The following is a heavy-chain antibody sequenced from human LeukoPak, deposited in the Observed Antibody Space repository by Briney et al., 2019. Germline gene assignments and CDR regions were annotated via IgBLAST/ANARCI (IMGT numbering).Heavy chain of an antibody. J-gene: IGHJ6*03. CDR1: GFIFSTYG. Sequence: GRSLRLSCAASGFIFSTYGMHWVRQAPGKGLEWVAVIWYDGNNRNYADSVKGRFTISRDKSKNTLYLQMNSLRAEDTAVYYCAKDQISYRGYYYYMDVWGKGTTVTVSS. D-gene: IGHD5-18*01. V-gene: IGHV3-33*03. CDR2: IWYDGNNR. CDR3: AKDQISYRGYYYYMDV.